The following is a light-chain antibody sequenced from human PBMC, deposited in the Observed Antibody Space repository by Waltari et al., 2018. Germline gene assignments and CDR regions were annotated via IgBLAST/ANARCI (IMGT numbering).Light chain of an antibody. J-gene: IGKJ1*01. CDR2: GGT. CDR1: QSVSRA. V-gene: IGKV3-20*01. Sequence: EIVLTQSPGTLSLSPGERATLSCRASQSVSRALAWYQQKPGQAPRLLIYGGTRATGIPDRFSGSGSGTDFSLTISILEPEDFAVYYCQHYVRLPATFGQGTKVEIK. CDR3: QHYVRLPAT.